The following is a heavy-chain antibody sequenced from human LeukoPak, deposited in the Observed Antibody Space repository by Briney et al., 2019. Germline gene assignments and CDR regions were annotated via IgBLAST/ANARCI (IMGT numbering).Heavy chain of an antibody. CDR3: ARDFQYYYDSSGYDY. V-gene: IGHV1-46*01. CDR1: GYTFTSYY. CDR2: INPSGGST. Sequence: ASVKVSCKVSGYTFTSYYMHWVRQAPGQGLEWMGIINPSGGSTSYAQKFQGRVTMTRDTSTSTVYMELSSLRSEDTAVYYCARDFQYYYDSSGYDYWGQGTLVTVSS. D-gene: IGHD3-22*01. J-gene: IGHJ4*02.